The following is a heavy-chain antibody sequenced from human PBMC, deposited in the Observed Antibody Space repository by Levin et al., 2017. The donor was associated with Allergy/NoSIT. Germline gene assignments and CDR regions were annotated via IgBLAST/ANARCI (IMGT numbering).Heavy chain of an antibody. CDR1: GFTVSSNY. Sequence: GASVKVSCAASGFTVSSNYMSWVRQAPGKGLEWVSIIYSGGNTYYADSVKGRFTITRDNSKNTLYLQMNSLRAEDTAVYYCARCVERWLQPDYWGQGTLVTVSS. V-gene: IGHV3-53*01. CDR3: ARCVERWLQPDY. D-gene: IGHD5-24*01. J-gene: IGHJ4*02. CDR2: IYSGGNT.